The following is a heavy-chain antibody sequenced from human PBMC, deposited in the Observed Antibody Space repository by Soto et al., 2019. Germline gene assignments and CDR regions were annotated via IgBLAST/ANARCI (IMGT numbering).Heavy chain of an antibody. CDR2: IIPIYGTA. D-gene: IGHD3-16*02. CDR1: RGTLSSYA. CDR3: ARGLLHYDYVGGIYPQGSFDY. V-gene: IGHV1-69*01. J-gene: IGHJ4*02. Sequence: QVQLVQSGAEVKKPGSSVKVSCKASRGTLSSYAINWVRQAPGQGLEWMGVIIPIYGTATYAQNFQGRVTITADESTSTAYMDLTSLRSEDTAVYYCARGLLHYDYVGGIYPQGSFDYWGQGTLVTVSS.